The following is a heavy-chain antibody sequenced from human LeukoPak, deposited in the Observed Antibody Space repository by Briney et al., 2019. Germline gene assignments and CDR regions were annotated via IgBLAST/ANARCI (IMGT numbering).Heavy chain of an antibody. CDR3: ARDYYDSSGYYEY. V-gene: IGHV3-21*01. D-gene: IGHD3-22*01. CDR1: GFTFSSYS. J-gene: IGHJ4*02. CDR2: IISVGASI. Sequence: GGSLRLSCEASGFTFSSYSMTWVRQAPGKGLEWVSSIISVGASIYYADSLKGRFTISRDNAKNSLYLQMNSLRAEDTAVYYCARDYYDSSGYYEYWGQGTLVTVSS.